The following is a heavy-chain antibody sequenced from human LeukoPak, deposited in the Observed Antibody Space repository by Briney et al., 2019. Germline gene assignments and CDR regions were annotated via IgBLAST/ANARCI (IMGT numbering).Heavy chain of an antibody. CDR1: GYTFTGYY. CDR3: ARAPLGYCTTNACCAGDY. V-gene: IGHV1-2*02. CDR2: INPNSGDT. J-gene: IGHJ4*02. D-gene: IGHD2-8*01. Sequence: ASVKLSCKASGYTFTGYYMHWVRQAPGQGLEYMGWINPNSGDTNHAQNFQGRVTMTRDTSISTAYMELSRLSSDDTAVYYCARAPLGYCTTNACCAGDYWGQGTLVTVSS.